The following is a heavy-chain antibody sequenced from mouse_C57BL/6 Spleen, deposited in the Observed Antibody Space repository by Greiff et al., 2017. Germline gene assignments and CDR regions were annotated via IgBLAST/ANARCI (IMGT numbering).Heavy chain of an antibody. J-gene: IGHJ4*01. D-gene: IGHD2-5*01. CDR2: IDPEDGDT. CDR3: TTGSNYVRDAMDY. Sequence: VQLQQSGAELVRPGASVKLSCTASGFNIKDYYMHWVKQRPEQGLEWIGRIDPEDGDTEYAPKFQGKATMTADTSSNTAYLQLSSLTSEDTAVYYGTTGSNYVRDAMDYWGQGTSVTVSS. V-gene: IGHV14-1*01. CDR1: GFNIKDYY.